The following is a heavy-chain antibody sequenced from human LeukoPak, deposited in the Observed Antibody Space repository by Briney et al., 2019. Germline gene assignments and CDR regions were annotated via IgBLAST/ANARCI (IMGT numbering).Heavy chain of an antibody. CDR1: GGSISSSSYY. CDR3: ARDPSSWQEAFDI. J-gene: IGHJ3*02. CDR2: IYYSGST. V-gene: IGHV4-39*02. D-gene: IGHD6-13*01. Sequence: SETLSLTCTVSGGSISSSSYYWGWIRQPPGKGLEWIGSIYYSGSTYYNPSLKSRVTISVDTSKNQFSLKLSSVTAADTAVYYCARDPSSWQEAFDIWGQGTMVTVSS.